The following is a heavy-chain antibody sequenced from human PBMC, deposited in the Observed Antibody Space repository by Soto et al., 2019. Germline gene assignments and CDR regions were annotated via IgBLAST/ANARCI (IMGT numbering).Heavy chain of an antibody. CDR3: EIGVAVDR. V-gene: IGHV1-24*01. CDR1: GYPLSEFS. J-gene: IGHJ5*02. CDR2: LDPEDGER. Sequence: ASVKGCFKLIGYPLSEFSIHWVRQAPGKGLEWMGGLDPEDGERLYADKFQDRLTMSEDTSTDTAYMDLRSLRLEDTAIYYCEIGVAVDRWGQGTMVTVSS.